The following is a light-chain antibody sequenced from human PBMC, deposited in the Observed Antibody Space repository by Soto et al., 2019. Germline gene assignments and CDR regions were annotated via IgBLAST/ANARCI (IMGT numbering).Light chain of an antibody. CDR3: SSYTTSSSYV. J-gene: IGLJ1*01. V-gene: IGLV2-14*01. CDR2: DVS. CDR1: SSDVGGYNY. Sequence: QSVLTQPASVSGSPGQSITISCTGTSSDVGGYNYVSWYQQHPGKAPKLMIYDVSDRPSGLSNRFSGSKSGKTASLTISGLQAEDEADYYCSSYTTSSSYVFGTGTKLTVL.